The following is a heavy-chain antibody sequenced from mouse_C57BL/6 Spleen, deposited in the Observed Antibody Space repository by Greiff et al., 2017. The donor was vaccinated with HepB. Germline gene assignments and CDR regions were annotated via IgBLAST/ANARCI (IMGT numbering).Heavy chain of an antibody. Sequence: QVQLKESGAELVKPGASVKLSCKASGYTFTEYTIHWVKQRSGQGLEWIGWFYPGSGSIKYNEKFKDKATLTADKSSSTVYMELSRLTSEDSAVYFCARHPRHYYGSSPLAMDYWGQGTSVTVSS. V-gene: IGHV1-62-2*01. J-gene: IGHJ4*01. CDR2: FYPGSGSI. CDR1: GYTFTEYT. CDR3: ARHPRHYYGSSPLAMDY. D-gene: IGHD1-1*01.